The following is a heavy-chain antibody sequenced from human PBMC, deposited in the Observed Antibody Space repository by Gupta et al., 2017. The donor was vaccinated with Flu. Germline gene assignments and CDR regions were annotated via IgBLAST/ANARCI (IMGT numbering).Heavy chain of an antibody. V-gene: IGHV3-23*01. CDR3: AKGFSSSSSLTGSDY. J-gene: IGHJ4*02. D-gene: IGHD3-22*01. Sequence: EVQLLESGGGLVQPGGSLRLSCAASGFTFSSYAMSWVRQAPGKGLEWVSDISSSGSGTYYADSVKGRFTISRDNSKNTLYLQMTSLRAEDTAVYYCAKGFSSSSSLTGSDYWGQGTLVTVSS. CDR2: ISSSGSGT. CDR1: GFTFSSYA.